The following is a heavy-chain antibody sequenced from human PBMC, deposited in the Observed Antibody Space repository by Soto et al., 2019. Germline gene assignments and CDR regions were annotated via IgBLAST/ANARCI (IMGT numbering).Heavy chain of an antibody. D-gene: IGHD3-10*01. J-gene: IGHJ5*02. V-gene: IGHV4-31*03. CDR1: GGSISSGGYY. Sequence: SETLSLTCTVSGGSISSGGYYXSWIRQHPGKGLEWIGYIYYSGSTYYNPSLKSRVTISVDTPKNQFSLKLSSVTAADTAVYYCARDIFWGGFGESNWLDPWGQGTLVTVSS. CDR2: IYYSGST. CDR3: ARDIFWGGFGESNWLDP.